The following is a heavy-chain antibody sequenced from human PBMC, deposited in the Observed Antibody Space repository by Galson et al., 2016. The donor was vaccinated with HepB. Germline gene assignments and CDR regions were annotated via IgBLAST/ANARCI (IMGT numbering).Heavy chain of an antibody. CDR2: IRSSGSAI. D-gene: IGHD3-3*02. CDR1: GFTVSSNY. V-gene: IGHV3-48*02. Sequence: SLRLSCAASGFTVSSNYMSWVRQAPGKGLEWVSYIRSSGSAIHYADSVKGRFTISRDNAKNSLYLQMNSLRDEDTAVYYCVRDPEALDYWGPGTLVTVSS. J-gene: IGHJ4*02. CDR3: VRDPEALDY.